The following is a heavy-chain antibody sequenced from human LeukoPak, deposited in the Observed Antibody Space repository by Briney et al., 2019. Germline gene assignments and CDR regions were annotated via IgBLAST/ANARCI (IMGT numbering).Heavy chain of an antibody. CDR3: ARANYDFWSAQGNWFDP. D-gene: IGHD3-3*01. J-gene: IGHJ5*02. CDR2: IYSGGST. CDR1: GFTVSSNY. V-gene: IGHV3-53*01. Sequence: GGSLRLSCAASGFTVSSNYMSWVRQAPGKGLEWVSVIYSGGSTYYADSVKGRFTISRDNSKNTLYLQMNSLRAEDTAVYYCARANYDFWSAQGNWFDPWGQETLVTVSS.